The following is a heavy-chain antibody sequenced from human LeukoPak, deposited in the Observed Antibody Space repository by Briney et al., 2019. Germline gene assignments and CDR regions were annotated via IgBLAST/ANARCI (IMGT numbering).Heavy chain of an antibody. V-gene: IGHV3-21*01. CDR1: GFTFSSYS. CDR2: ISSSSSYI. D-gene: IGHD3-9*01. CDR3: ARDSDWDDAFDI. J-gene: IGHJ3*02. Sequence: GGSLRLXCAASGFTFSSYSMNWGRQAPGKGLEWVSSISSSSSYIYYADSVKGRFTISRDNAKNSLYLQMNSLRAEDTAVYYCARDSDWDDAFDIWGQGTMVTVSS.